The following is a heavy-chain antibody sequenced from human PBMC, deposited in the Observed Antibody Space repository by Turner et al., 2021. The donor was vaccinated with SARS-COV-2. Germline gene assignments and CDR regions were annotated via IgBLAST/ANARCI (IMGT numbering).Heavy chain of an antibody. D-gene: IGHD3-3*01. CDR3: ASESVLRFLEWLSSGPYYGMDV. V-gene: IGHV4-39*01. CDR2: IYYRGST. J-gene: IGHJ6*02. Sequence: QLQLQESGPGLVKPSETLSLTCTVSGGSISSSSYYWGWIRQPPGKGLEWIGTIYYRGSTYYNPSLKSRVTISVDTSKNQFSLKLSSVTAADTAVYYCASESVLRFLEWLSSGPYYGMDVWGQGTTVTVSS. CDR1: GGSISSSSYY.